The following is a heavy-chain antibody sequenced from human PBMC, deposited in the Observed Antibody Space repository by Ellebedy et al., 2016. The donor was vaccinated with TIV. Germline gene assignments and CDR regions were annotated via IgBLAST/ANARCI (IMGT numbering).Heavy chain of an antibody. CDR3: ARAAAGTRQGYYYGMDV. CDR1: GGSISSYY. Sequence: MPSETLSLTCTVSGGSISSYYWSWIRQPPGKGLEWIGYINYSGSTNYNPSLKSRVTISVATTKNHFSLKLSSVTAADTAVYYCARAAAGTRQGYYYGMDVWGQGTTVTVSS. D-gene: IGHD6-13*01. CDR2: INYSGST. J-gene: IGHJ6*02. V-gene: IGHV4-59*01.